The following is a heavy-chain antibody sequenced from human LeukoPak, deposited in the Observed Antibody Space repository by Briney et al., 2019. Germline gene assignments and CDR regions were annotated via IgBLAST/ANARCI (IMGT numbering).Heavy chain of an antibody. Sequence: PGGSLRLSCAVSGFTSGSYVISWVRQAPGKGLEWVSAISGSGGSTYYADSVKGRFTISRDNSKNTLYLQMNSLRAEDTAVYYCAKSGVVLNWFDPWGQGTLVTVSS. V-gene: IGHV3-23*01. CDR1: GFTSGSYV. D-gene: IGHD2-2*01. CDR2: ISGSGGST. J-gene: IGHJ5*02. CDR3: AKSGVVLNWFDP.